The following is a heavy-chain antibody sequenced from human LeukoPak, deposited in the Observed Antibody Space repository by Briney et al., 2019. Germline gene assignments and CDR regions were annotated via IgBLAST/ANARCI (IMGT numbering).Heavy chain of an antibody. Sequence: SVTVSCKASGGTFSSYAISWVRQAPGQGLEWMGGIIPIFGTANYAQKFQGRVTMTEDTSTDTAYMELSSLRSEDTAVYYCARANWFDPWGQGTLVTVSS. CDR3: ARANWFDP. V-gene: IGHV1-69*06. CDR1: GGTFSSYA. CDR2: IIPIFGTA. J-gene: IGHJ5*02.